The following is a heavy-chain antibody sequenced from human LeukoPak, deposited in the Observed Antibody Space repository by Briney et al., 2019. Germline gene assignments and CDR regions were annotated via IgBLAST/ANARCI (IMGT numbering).Heavy chain of an antibody. J-gene: IGHJ4*02. Sequence: GGPLRLSCAASGFTVSSNYMSWVRQAPGKGLEWVSAISGSGGSTYYADSVKGRFTISRDNSKNTLYLQMNSLRAEDTAAYYCARAELLSLDYWGQGTLVTVSS. V-gene: IGHV3-23*01. CDR3: ARAELLSLDY. CDR2: ISGSGGST. CDR1: GFTVSSNY. D-gene: IGHD2-21*02.